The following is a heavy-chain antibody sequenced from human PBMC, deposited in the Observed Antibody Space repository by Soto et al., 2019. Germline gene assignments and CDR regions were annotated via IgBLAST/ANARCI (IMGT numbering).Heavy chain of an antibody. CDR2: IWYDGSNK. CDR1: GFTFSSYG. Sequence: GSLRLSCAASGFTFSSYGMHWVRQAPGKGLEWVAVIWYDGSNKYYADSVKGRFTISRDNSKNTLYLQMNSLRAEDTAVYYCATGPGNARYYYGMDVWGQGTTVTVSS. D-gene: IGHD6-13*01. J-gene: IGHJ6*02. CDR3: ATGPGNARYYYGMDV. V-gene: IGHV3-33*01.